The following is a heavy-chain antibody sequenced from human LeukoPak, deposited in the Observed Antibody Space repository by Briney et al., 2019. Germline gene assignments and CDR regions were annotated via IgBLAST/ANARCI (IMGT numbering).Heavy chain of an antibody. J-gene: IGHJ4*02. CDR1: GYSISSGYY. CDR2: MYHSGST. Sequence: SETLSLTCTVSGYSISSGYYWGWIRQPPGKGLEWIGSMYHSGSTYYNPSLKSRVTISIDTSKNQFSLKLSSVTAADTAVYYCARGGRIQLDYWGQGTLVTVSS. V-gene: IGHV4-38-2*02. D-gene: IGHD5-18*01. CDR3: ARGGRIQLDY.